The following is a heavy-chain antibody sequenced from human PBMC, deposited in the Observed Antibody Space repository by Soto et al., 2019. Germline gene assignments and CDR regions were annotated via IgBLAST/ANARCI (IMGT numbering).Heavy chain of an antibody. CDR2: MNPNSGNT. CDR3: AVEGVVAQAADY. Sequence: QVQLVQSGAEVKKPGASVKVSCKAPGYTFTSYDINWVRQATGQGLEWMGWMNPNSGNTGYAQKFQGRVTMTRNTSISTAYMELSSLRSEDTAVYYCAVEGVVAQAADYWGQGTLVTVSS. J-gene: IGHJ4*02. V-gene: IGHV1-8*01. CDR1: GYTFTSYD. D-gene: IGHD2-15*01.